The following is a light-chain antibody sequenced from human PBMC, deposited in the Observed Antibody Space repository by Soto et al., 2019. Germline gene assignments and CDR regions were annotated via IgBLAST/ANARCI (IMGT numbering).Light chain of an antibody. V-gene: IGKV3-20*01. CDR2: GAS. CDR3: HQYGSSRGLT. J-gene: IGKJ4*01. Sequence: EIVLTQSPGTLSLSPGERATLSCRASQSVSSSYLAWYQQKPGQAPRLLIYGASSRATGIPDRFSGSGSGTDVTLTISRLEPEDFAVYYCHQYGSSRGLTFGGGTKVEIK. CDR1: QSVSSSY.